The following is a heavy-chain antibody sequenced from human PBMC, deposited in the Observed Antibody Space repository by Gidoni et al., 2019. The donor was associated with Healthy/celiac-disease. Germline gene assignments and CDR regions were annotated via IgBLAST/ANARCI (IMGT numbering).Heavy chain of an antibody. V-gene: IGHV3-30*18. D-gene: IGHD6-13*01. J-gene: IGHJ4*02. CDR3: ANMAAAGTFDY. CDR2: IAYDGSNK. Sequence: QVQLVESGGGVVQPGRSLRLSCAASGFTFSRYGMHWVRQAPGKGLEWVAVIAYDGSNKYYADSVKGRFTISRDNSKNTLYLQMNSLRAEDTAVYYCANMAAAGTFDYWGQGTLVTVSS. CDR1: GFTFSRYG.